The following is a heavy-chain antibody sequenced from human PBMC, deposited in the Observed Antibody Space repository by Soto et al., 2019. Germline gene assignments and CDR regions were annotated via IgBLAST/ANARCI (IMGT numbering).Heavy chain of an antibody. D-gene: IGHD1-26*01. CDR1: GGSISSSYH. V-gene: IGHV4-39*01. Sequence: SETLSLTCTVSGGSISSSYHWGWIRQPPGKGLEWIGSIYYSGSTYYNPSLKSRVTLSVDTSKNQFSLKLSSVTAADTAVYYCARRVYSATYPSYFDYWGQGTLVTVS. CDR2: IYYSGST. CDR3: ARRVYSATYPSYFDY. J-gene: IGHJ4*02.